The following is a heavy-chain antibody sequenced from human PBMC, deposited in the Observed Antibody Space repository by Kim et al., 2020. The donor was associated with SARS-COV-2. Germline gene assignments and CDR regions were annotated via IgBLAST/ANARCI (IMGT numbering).Heavy chain of an antibody. CDR3: AKEMDYDSSGFDY. D-gene: IGHD3-22*01. V-gene: IGHV3-23*01. J-gene: IGHJ4*02. Sequence: YANSVKGRFTIARDNSKNTLYLQMNRLRAEDTAVYYCAKEMDYDSSGFDYWGQGTLVTVSS.